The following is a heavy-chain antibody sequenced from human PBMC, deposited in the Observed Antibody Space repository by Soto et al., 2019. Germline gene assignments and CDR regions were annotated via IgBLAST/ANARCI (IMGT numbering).Heavy chain of an antibody. J-gene: IGHJ6*02. Sequence: QVQLQESGPGLVKPSQTLSLTCTVSGGSISSGGYYWSWIRQHPGKGLEWIGYIYYSGSTYYNPSLKRRVTISVDTSKNQFSLKLSSVTAADTAVYYCARKRGATYYYYYGMDVWGQGTTVTVSS. CDR2: IYYSGST. CDR3: ARKRGATYYYYYGMDV. V-gene: IGHV4-31*03. CDR1: GGSISSGGYY.